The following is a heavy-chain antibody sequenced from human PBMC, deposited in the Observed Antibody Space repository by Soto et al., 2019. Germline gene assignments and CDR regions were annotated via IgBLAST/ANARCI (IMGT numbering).Heavy chain of an antibody. CDR2: ISGSGGST. J-gene: IGHJ4*02. D-gene: IGHD3-22*01. CDR1: GFTFSSYA. CDR3: ATDRDTMIVVVNDY. V-gene: IGHV3-23*01. Sequence: EVQLLESGGGLVQPGGSLRLSCAASGFTFSSYAMSWVRQAPGKGLEWVSAISGSGGSTYYADSVKGRFTITRDNSKNWLYLQMNSLRAEDTAVYYCATDRDTMIVVVNDYWGQGTLVTVSS.